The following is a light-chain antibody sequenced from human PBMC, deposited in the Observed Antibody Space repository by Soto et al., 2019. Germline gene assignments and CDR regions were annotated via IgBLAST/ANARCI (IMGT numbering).Light chain of an antibody. V-gene: IGKV3-20*01. Sequence: EIVLTQSPGTLSLSPGERGTLSCRASQSVSSGYLAWYQQKPGQAPRLLIYDASSRATGIPDRFSGSGSGTDFTLTVSRLEPEDCAVYYCQQYGGSPRTFGKGTKV. CDR3: QQYGGSPRT. J-gene: IGKJ1*01. CDR2: DAS. CDR1: QSVSSGY.